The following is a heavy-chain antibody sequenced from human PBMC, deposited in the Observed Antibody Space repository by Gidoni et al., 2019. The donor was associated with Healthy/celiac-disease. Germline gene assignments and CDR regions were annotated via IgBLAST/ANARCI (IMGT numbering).Heavy chain of an antibody. D-gene: IGHD2-2*01. V-gene: IGHV3-23*01. CDR3: TLSGYQLLFSGSYNWFDP. Sequence: EVQLLESGGGLVQHGGSLRLSCAASGFPFSRYAMSCVRQAPGKGLEWVSAISGSGGSTYYADSVKGRFTISRDNSKNTLYLQMNSLRAEDTAVYYCTLSGYQLLFSGSYNWFDPWGQGTLVTVSS. CDR1: GFPFSRYA. CDR2: ISGSGGST. J-gene: IGHJ5*02.